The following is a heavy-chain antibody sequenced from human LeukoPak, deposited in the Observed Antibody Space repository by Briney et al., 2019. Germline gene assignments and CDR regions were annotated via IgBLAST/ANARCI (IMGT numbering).Heavy chain of an antibody. CDR1: GFTFSSYW. CDR3: ARDGSDGDHHFDY. V-gene: IGHV3-33*08. J-gene: IGHJ4*02. Sequence: PGGSLRLSCAASGFTFSSYWMHWVRQAPGKGLEWVAVIWYDGSNKYYADSVKGRFTISRDNSKNTLYLQINSLRAEDTAVYYCARDGSDGDHHFDYWGQGTLVTVSS. D-gene: IGHD2-21*02. CDR2: IWYDGSNK.